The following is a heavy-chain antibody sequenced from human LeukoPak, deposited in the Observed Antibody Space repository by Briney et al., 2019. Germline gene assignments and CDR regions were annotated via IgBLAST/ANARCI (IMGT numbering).Heavy chain of an antibody. CDR1: GFAFGDYA. CDR3: IRRGYCTSTSCYAYFDY. D-gene: IGHD2-2*01. V-gene: IGHV3-49*04. Sequence: PGRSLRLSCTASGFAFGDYAMTWVRQAPGRGLEWVGFIRSKAFGGTTEYAASVKNRFTISRDDSKSIDYLQMNSLKTEDTAVYYCIRRGYCTSTSCYAYFDYWGQGTLVTVSS. J-gene: IGHJ4*02. CDR2: IRSKAFGGTT.